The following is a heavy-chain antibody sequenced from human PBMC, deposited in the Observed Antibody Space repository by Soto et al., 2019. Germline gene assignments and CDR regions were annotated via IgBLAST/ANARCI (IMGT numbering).Heavy chain of an antibody. CDR1: GFTFSSYS. D-gene: IGHD3-3*01. CDR2: ISSSSTI. V-gene: IGHV3-48*02. J-gene: IGHJ4*02. Sequence: GGSLRLSCAASGFTFSSYSMNWVRQAPGKGLKKISYISSSSTIYYADSVKGRFNIYRDNAKNSLYLQMNSLRDEDTAVYYCARDPSSYDFWSGYYNNYFDYWGQGTLVTVSS. CDR3: ARDPSSYDFWSGYYNNYFDY.